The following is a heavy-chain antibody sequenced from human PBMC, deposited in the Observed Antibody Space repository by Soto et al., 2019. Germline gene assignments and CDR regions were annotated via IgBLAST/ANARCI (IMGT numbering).Heavy chain of an antibody. J-gene: IGHJ4*02. CDR1: GGTFSSYA. V-gene: IGHV1-69*13. CDR2: IIPIFGTA. CDR3: AHQYYDILTGYSYFDY. D-gene: IGHD3-9*01. Sequence: SVKVSCKASGGTFSSYAISWVRQAPGQGLEWMGGIIPIFGTANYAQKFQGRVTITADESTSTAYMELSSLRSEDTAVYYCAHQYYDILTGYSYFDYWGQGTLVT.